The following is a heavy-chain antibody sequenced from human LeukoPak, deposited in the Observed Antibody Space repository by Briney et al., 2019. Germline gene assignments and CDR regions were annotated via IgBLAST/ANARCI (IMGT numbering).Heavy chain of an antibody. Sequence: GGSLRLSCAVSGFNFRDHWMDWVRQTPGKGLEWVGHIRNDGSETYYLDSLKGRFSISRDNTNNALYLQMNSLRVEDTAVYYCVKNDGWFHLAQWGQGTLVTVSS. CDR2: IRNDGSET. J-gene: IGHJ4*02. CDR1: GFNFRDHW. CDR3: VKNDGWFHLAQ. D-gene: IGHD6-19*01. V-gene: IGHV3-7*03.